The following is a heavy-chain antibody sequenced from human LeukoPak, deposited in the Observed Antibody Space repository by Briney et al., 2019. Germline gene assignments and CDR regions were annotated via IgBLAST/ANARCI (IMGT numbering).Heavy chain of an antibody. V-gene: IGHV3-33*01. Sequence: PGGSLRLSCAASGITFRNYGMHWVRQAPGKGLEWVAIIWYDGSNKYYADSVKGRFTISRDNSKNTLYLQMNSLRVEVTAVYYCASVWRALGYTIDYWGQGTQVAVSS. D-gene: IGHD5-18*01. CDR1: GITFRNYG. J-gene: IGHJ4*02. CDR2: IWYDGSNK. CDR3: ASVWRALGYTIDY.